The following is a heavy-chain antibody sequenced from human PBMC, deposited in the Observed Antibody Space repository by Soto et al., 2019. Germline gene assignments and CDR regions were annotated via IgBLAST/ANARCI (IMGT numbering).Heavy chain of an antibody. J-gene: IGHJ4*02. D-gene: IGHD3-10*01. CDR2: IIPMVGMA. Sequence: QVQLVQSGAEVKKPGSSVRLSCTASGDTFSFYTISWVRQAPGQGPEVMGRIIPMVGMADYPQKFQGRVTISADKSTSTAYMVLSSLRCDDTAVYFCATNYGLGSTHFDYWGQGTLVTVAS. CDR3: ATNYGLGSTHFDY. CDR1: GDTFSFYT. V-gene: IGHV1-69*02.